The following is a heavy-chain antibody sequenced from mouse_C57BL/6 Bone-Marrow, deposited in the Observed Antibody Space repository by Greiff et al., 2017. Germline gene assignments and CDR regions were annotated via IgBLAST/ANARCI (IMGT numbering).Heavy chain of an antibody. CDR2: IYPGSGST. CDR1: GYTFTSYW. J-gene: IGHJ4*01. CDR3: ARRGDDYAYAMDY. Sequence: QVQLQQPGAELVKPGASVKMSCKASGYTFTSYWITWVKQRPGQGLEWIGDIYPGSGSTNYNEKFKSKATLTVDTSSSTAYMQLSSLTSEDSAVYYGARRGDDYAYAMDYWGQGTSVTVSS. D-gene: IGHD2-4*01. V-gene: IGHV1-55*01.